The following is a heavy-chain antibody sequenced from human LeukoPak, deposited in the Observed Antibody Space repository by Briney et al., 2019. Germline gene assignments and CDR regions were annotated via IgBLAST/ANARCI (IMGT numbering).Heavy chain of an antibody. Sequence: SETLSLTCAVYGGSFSGYYWSWIRQPPGKGLEWIGEINHSGSTNHNPSLKSRVTISVDTSKNQFSLKLSSVTAADTAVYYCARISGPPFDYWGQGTLVTVSS. D-gene: IGHD5-12*01. CDR1: GGSFSGYY. J-gene: IGHJ4*02. CDR3: ARISGPPFDY. CDR2: INHSGST. V-gene: IGHV4-34*01.